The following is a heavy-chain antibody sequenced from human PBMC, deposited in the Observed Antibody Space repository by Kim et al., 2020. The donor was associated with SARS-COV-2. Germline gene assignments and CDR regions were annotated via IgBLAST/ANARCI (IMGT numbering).Heavy chain of an antibody. CDR2: IVPIVDAP. CDR3: ARGAVYLERHFDS. CDR1: GDSVTRYA. D-gene: IGHD3-3*01. V-gene: IGHV1-69*04. J-gene: IGHJ4*02. Sequence: SVKVSCMLSGDSVTRYAFTWVRQAPGHGLEWMGRIVPIVDAPNYAQKFQDRVTFVADKSTNRVYMELTSLKFEDTAVYFCARGAVYLERHFDSWGQGTLVTV.